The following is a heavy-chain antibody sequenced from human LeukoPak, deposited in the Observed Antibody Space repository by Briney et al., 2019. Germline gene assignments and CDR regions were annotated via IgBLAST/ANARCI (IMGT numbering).Heavy chain of an antibody. Sequence: ASVKVSCKASGGTFSSYAISWVRQAPGQGLEWMGGIIPIFGTANYAQKFQGRVTITADKSTSTAYMELSSLRSEDTAVYYCARVAGGRYCSSTSCYMRGWFDPWGQGTLVTVSS. D-gene: IGHD2-2*02. V-gene: IGHV1-69*06. CDR2: IIPIFGTA. CDR3: ARVAGGRYCSSTSCYMRGWFDP. J-gene: IGHJ5*02. CDR1: GGTFSSYA.